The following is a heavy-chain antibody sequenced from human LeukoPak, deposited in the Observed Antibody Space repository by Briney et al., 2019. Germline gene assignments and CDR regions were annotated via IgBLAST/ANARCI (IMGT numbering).Heavy chain of an antibody. D-gene: IGHD1-26*01. V-gene: IGHV4-39*01. CDR2: IYYSGST. Sequence: SETLSLTCTVSGGSISSSSYYWGWIRQPPGKGLEWSGSIYYSGSTYYNPSLKSRVTISVDTSKNQFSLKLSSVTAADTAVYYCARQSRMIRSYSSLDYWGQGTLVTVSS. CDR3: ARQSRMIRSYSSLDY. J-gene: IGHJ4*02. CDR1: GGSISSSSYY.